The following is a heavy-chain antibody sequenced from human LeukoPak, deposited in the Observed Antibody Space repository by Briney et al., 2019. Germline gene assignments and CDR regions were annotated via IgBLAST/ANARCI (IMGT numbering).Heavy chain of an antibody. J-gene: IGHJ6*03. CDR3: ASRYCSSTSCTNIPYYYYYMDV. CDR2: IIPIFGTA. CDR1: GGTFSSYA. Sequence: GASVKVSCKASGGTFSSYAISWVRQAPGQGLEWMGGIIPIFGTANYAQKFQGRVTITTDESTSTAYMELSSLRSEDTAVYYCASRYCSSTSCTNIPYYYYYMDVWGKGTTVTVSS. V-gene: IGHV1-69*05. D-gene: IGHD2-2*01.